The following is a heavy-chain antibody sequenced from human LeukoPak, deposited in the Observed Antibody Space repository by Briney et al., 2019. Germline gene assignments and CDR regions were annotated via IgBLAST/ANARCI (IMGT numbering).Heavy chain of an antibody. D-gene: IGHD2-2*01. CDR3: ARGWTYCSTTSCYAFDI. J-gene: IGHJ3*02. CDR2: IYTSGRT. V-gene: IGHV4-61*02. Sequence: PSQTLSLTCTVSGGSISGGSYYWGWIRQPAGRGLEWLGRIYTSGRTNYNPSLKSRVTISVDMSQNRFSLNLSSVTAADTAVYYCARGWTYCSTTSCYAFDIWGQGTMVTVSS. CDR1: GGSISGGSYY.